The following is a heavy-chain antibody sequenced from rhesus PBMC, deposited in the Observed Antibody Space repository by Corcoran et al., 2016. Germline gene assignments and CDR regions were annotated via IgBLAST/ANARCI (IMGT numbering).Heavy chain of an antibody. CDR3: ARPYSGSWNSWYYFDY. Sequence: QVQLQESGPGLVKPSETLSLTCAVSGGSISSSYYYWSWLRQAPGKGLEWIGYISYGGSTSYNPSLKRRVTISRDTSKNQFSLKLSSVTAADTAVYYCARPYSGSWNSWYYFDYWGQGVLVTVSS. V-gene: IGHV4-122*02. CDR2: ISYGGST. CDR1: GGSISSSYYY. D-gene: IGHD6-25*01. J-gene: IGHJ4*01.